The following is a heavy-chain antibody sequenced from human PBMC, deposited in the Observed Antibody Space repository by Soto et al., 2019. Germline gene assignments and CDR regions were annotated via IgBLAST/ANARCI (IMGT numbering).Heavy chain of an antibody. J-gene: IGHJ5*02. V-gene: IGHV1-69*02. D-gene: IGHD3-3*01. CDR3: ARGIRFSNWLDP. CDR2: IIPILGIA. CDR1: GGTFSSYT. Sequence: ASVKVSCKASGGTFSSYTISWVRQAPGQGLEWMGRIIPILGIANYAQKFQGRVTITADKSTSTAYMELSSLRSEDTAVYYCARGIRFSNWLDPRGQGTLVTVSS.